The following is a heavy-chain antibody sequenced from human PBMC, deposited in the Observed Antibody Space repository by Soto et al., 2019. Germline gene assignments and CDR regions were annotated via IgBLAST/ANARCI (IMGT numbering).Heavy chain of an antibody. CDR3: ARRARYYGSPGWFDP. V-gene: IGHV4-39*01. D-gene: IGHD3-10*01. Sequence: SETLSLTCSVSGASINNFAYYWGWIREPPGKGLEWIGTVYYNENTYYNPSLRSRVAISVYTAKNQFSLNLRSVTAADTAVYFCARRARYYGSPGWFDPWGQGALVTVSS. J-gene: IGHJ5*01. CDR1: GASINNFAYY. CDR2: VYYNENT.